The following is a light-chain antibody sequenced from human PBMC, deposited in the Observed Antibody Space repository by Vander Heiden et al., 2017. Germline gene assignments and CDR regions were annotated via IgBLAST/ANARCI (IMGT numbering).Light chain of an antibody. CDR3: SSYAGSNNV. V-gene: IGLV2-8*01. CDR2: EVS. CDR1: SSDVGGYNY. Sequence: QSALTQPPSASGSPGQSVTSSCTGTSSDVGGYNYVSWYQQHPGKAPVLMIYEVSKRPSGVPDRFSGSKSGNTAALTVSGLQAEDEADYYCSSYAGSNNVFGTGTKVTVL. J-gene: IGLJ1*01.